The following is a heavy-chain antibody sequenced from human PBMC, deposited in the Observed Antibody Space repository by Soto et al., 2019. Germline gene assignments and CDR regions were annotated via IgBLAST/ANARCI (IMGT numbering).Heavy chain of an antibody. Sequence: EVQLVESGAVVKKPGESLKISCQTSGYNFARSSIGWVRQMPGKGLEWMGIIYPASSEITYSPSFQGQVTISADMSISTAYLQWSSLKASDTAIYYCAPHYNYWKTWGQGTLVTVSS. J-gene: IGHJ4*02. CDR1: GYNFARSS. V-gene: IGHV5-51*01. CDR3: APHYNYWKT. CDR2: IYPASSEI. D-gene: IGHD3-3*01.